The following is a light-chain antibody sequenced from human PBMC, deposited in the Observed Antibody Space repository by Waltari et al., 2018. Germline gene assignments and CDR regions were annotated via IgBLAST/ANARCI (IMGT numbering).Light chain of an antibody. Sequence: QSALTQPRSVSGSPGQSVTISCPGTSSDVGDSDFVSWYQHHPDKAPELISYDVTKRPSGVPDRFSGSKSDNTASLTISGFQAEEEADYYCCSYAGTYINYVFGSGTTVTVL. J-gene: IGLJ1*01. CDR1: SSDVGDSDF. V-gene: IGLV2-11*01. CDR3: CSYAGTYINYV. CDR2: DVT.